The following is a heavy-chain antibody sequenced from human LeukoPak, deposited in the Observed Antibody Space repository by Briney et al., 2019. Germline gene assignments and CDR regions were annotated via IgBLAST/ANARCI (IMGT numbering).Heavy chain of an antibody. J-gene: IGHJ4*02. CDR1: GFTFSSYG. CDR3: AKDSSSWLNYYFDY. Sequence: GGSLRLSCAASGFTFSSYGMHWVRQAPGKGLEWVAVISYDGSNKYYADSVKGRFTISRDNSKNTLYLQMNSLRAEDTALYYCAKDSSSWLNYYFDYWGQGTLVTVSS. V-gene: IGHV3-30*18. CDR2: ISYDGSNK. D-gene: IGHD6-13*01.